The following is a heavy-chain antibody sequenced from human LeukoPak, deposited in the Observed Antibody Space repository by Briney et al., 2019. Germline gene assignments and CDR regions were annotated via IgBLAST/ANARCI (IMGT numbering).Heavy chain of an antibody. CDR3: VRVMEYSYDY. D-gene: IGHD6-6*01. CDR1: GFGIGASF. CDR2: SKNKADGYTT. Sequence: GGSLRLSCTASGFGIGASFINWVRQAPGKGLEWVGRSKNKADGYTTEYAASVKGRFIVSRDDSKKSLYLQMNSLKTEDTAVYYCVRVMEYSYDYWGQGTLVTVSS. V-gene: IGHV3-72*01. J-gene: IGHJ4*02.